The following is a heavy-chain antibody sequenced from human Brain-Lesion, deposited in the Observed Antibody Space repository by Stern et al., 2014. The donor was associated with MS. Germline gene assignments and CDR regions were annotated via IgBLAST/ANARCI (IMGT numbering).Heavy chain of an antibody. CDR1: GGSISSGSDY. D-gene: IGHD5-18*01. Sequence: VQLVESGPGLVKPSQTLSLTCNVSGGSISSGSDYWSWLRQPVGKGLQWIGSIHPSGSAYYTPSLKSRVTISTDTSKNQFSLELTSATAADTAIYYCASGYRIFDYWGQGILVTVSS. V-gene: IGHV4-61*02. CDR2: IHPSGSA. CDR3: ASGYRIFDY. J-gene: IGHJ4*02.